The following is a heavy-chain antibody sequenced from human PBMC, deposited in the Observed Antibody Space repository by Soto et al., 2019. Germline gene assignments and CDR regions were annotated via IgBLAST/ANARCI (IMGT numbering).Heavy chain of an antibody. V-gene: IGHV1-3*01. CDR2: INAGNGNT. D-gene: IGHD5-12*01. CDR3: ARERRDGYNYDFDY. CDR1: GYTFTSYA. Sequence: ASVKVSCKASGYTFTSYAMHWVRQAPGQRLEWMGWINAGNGNTKYSQKFHGRVTITADKSTSTAYMELSSLRSEDTAVYYCARERRDGYNYDFDYWGQGTLVTVSS. J-gene: IGHJ4*02.